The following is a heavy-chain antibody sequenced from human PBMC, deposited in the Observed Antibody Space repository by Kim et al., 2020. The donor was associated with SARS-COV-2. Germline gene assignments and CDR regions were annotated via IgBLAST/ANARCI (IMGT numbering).Heavy chain of an antibody. D-gene: IGHD6-13*01. J-gene: IGHJ4*02. V-gene: IGHV1-3*01. CDR3: ARKIAAAGNFDY. Sequence: KYSQKFQGRVTITRDTSAGTAYMELSSLRSEDTAVYYCARKIAAAGNFDYWGQGTLVTVSS.